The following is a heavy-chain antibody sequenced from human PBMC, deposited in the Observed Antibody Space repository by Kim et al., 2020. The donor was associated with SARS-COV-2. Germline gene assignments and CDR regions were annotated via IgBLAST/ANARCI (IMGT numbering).Heavy chain of an antibody. CDR3: ARDGQFLEWLSPWYYYYYMTS. CDR1: GFTFSSYS. D-gene: IGHD3-3*01. J-gene: IGHJ6*03. CDR2: ISSSSYI. Sequence: GGSLRLSCAASGFTFSSYSMNWVRQAPGKGLEWVSSISSSSYIYYADSVKGRFTISRDNAKNSLYLQMNSLRAEDTAVYYCARDGQFLEWLSPWYYYYYMTSGAKGPRSPSP. V-gene: IGHV3-21*01.